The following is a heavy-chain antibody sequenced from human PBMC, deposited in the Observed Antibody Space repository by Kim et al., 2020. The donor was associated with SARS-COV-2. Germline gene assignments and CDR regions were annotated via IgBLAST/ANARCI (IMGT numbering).Heavy chain of an antibody. J-gene: IGHJ6*02. CDR3: ARGPYYYGSGSYNPYYYYYGMDV. V-gene: IGHV4-31*03. Sequence: SETLSLTCTVSGGSISSGGYYWSWIRQHPGKGLEWIGYIYYSGSTYYNPSLKSRVTISVDTSKNQFSLKLSSVTAADTAVYYCARGPYYYGSGSYNPYYYYYGMDVWGQGTTVTVSS. CDR2: IYYSGST. CDR1: GGSISSGGYY. D-gene: IGHD3-10*01.